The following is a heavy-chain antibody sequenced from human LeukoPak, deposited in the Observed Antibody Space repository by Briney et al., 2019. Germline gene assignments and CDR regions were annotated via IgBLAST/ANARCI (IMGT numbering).Heavy chain of an antibody. J-gene: IGHJ4*02. CDR1: GFTFSTYP. Sequence: PGGSLRLSCAASGFTFSTYPMSWVRQAPGKGLEWVSSISGSGGVTYYADSVKGRFTSSRDNSKNTPYLQMNSLRAEDTAIYYCARYIVAAIGAFDYWGQGTLVTVSS. CDR2: ISGSGGVT. CDR3: ARYIVAAIGAFDY. V-gene: IGHV3-23*01. D-gene: IGHD5-12*01.